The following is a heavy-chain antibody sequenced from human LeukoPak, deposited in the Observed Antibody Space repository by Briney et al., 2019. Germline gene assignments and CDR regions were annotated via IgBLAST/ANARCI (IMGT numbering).Heavy chain of an antibody. CDR1: GYSISSGYY. Sequence: ASETLSLTCTVSGYSISSGYYWGWIRQPPGKGLEWIGEIYHSGSTNYNPSLKSRVTISVDKSKNQFSLKLSSVTAADTAVYYCARGTVTTGWYFDLWGRGTLVTVSS. V-gene: IGHV4-38-2*02. CDR2: IYHSGST. D-gene: IGHD4-17*01. CDR3: ARGTVTTGWYFDL. J-gene: IGHJ2*01.